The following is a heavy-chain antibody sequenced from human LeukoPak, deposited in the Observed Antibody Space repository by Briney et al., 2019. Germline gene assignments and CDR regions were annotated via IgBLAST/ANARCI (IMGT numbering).Heavy chain of an antibody. CDR3: ARDQSYDSSGYYFGY. CDR2: IKQDGSEK. Sequence: GGSLRLACAASGFTFSSYWMSWVRQAPGKGLEWVANIKQDGSEKYYVDSVKGRFTISRDNAKNSLYLQMNSLRAEDTAVYYCARDQSYDSSGYYFGYWGQGTLVTVSS. J-gene: IGHJ4*02. CDR1: GFTFSSYW. V-gene: IGHV3-7*01. D-gene: IGHD3-22*01.